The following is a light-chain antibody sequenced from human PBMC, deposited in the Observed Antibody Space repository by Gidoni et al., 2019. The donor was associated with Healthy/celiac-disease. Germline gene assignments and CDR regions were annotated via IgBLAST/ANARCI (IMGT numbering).Light chain of an antibody. CDR1: QSVSSY. J-gene: IGKJ4*01. CDR2: DAS. Sequence: EIVLTQSPATLSLSPGERATLSCRASQSVSSYLAWYQQKPGQAPRLLIYDASNRATSIPARFSGSGSGTDFTLTISSLEPEDFAVYYCQQRSNWPLTFGRGTKVEIK. V-gene: IGKV3-11*01. CDR3: QQRSNWPLT.